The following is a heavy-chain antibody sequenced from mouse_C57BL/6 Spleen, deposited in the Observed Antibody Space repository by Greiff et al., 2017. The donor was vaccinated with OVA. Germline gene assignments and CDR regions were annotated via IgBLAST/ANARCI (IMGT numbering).Heavy chain of an antibody. D-gene: IGHD2-4*01. Sequence: EVKVVESGGGLVKPGGSLKLSCAASGFTFSSYTMSWVRQTPEKRLEWVATISGGGGNTYYPDSVKGRFTISRDNAKNTLYLQMSSLRSEDTALYYCARPYDYDEAWFAYWGQGTLVTVSA. V-gene: IGHV5-9*01. J-gene: IGHJ3*01. CDR2: ISGGGGNT. CDR3: ARPYDYDEAWFAY. CDR1: GFTFSSYT.